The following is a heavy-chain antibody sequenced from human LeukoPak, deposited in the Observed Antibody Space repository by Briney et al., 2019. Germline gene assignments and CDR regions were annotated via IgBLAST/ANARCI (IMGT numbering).Heavy chain of an antibody. CDR2: IYNDGSST. Sequence: GGSLRLSCAASGFTFSHYWMHWVRQAPGKGLVWVSRIYNDGSSTSYADSVKGRFTISRDNAKSTLYLQMNSLRAEDTAFYYCARSGYSSSWYMFWGQGSLVTVSS. CDR1: GFTFSHYW. J-gene: IGHJ4*02. V-gene: IGHV3-74*01. D-gene: IGHD6-13*01. CDR3: ARSGYSSSWYMF.